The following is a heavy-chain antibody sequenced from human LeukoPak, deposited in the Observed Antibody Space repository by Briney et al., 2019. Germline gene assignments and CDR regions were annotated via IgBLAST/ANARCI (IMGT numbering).Heavy chain of an antibody. D-gene: IGHD1-26*01. CDR2: ISGNGAST. V-gene: IGHV3-23*01. CDR1: GFSFSSNT. Sequence: GGPLGLSCAASGFSFSSNTLNWVRQAPGKGLQGVSAISGNGASTYYADSVKGRFTISRDNSRNTVYLQMNSLRDEDTARYYCAKDTYNKVGAPQNWGQGTLVTVSS. J-gene: IGHJ4*02. CDR3: AKDTYNKVGAPQN.